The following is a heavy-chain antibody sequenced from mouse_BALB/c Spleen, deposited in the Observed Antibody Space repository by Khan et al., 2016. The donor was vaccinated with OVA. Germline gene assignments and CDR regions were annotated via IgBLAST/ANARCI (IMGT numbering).Heavy chain of an antibody. Sequence: QVRLQQSGAELVRPGTSVKVSCKASGYSFTDYLIDWVNQRPGQGLEWIGVINPGSGGTNYNAKFTGKATLTADKSSSTAYMQLSSLTSDDSAVYFCARGGYGSLAYWGQGTLVTVSA. CDR1: GYSFTDYL. V-gene: IGHV1-54*01. CDR2: INPGSGGT. D-gene: IGHD1-1*02. CDR3: ARGGYGSLAY. J-gene: IGHJ3*01.